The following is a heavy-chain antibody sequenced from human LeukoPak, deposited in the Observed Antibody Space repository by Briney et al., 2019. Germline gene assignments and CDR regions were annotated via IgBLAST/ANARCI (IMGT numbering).Heavy chain of an antibody. CDR2: ISSSSSSI. D-gene: IGHD2-2*01. J-gene: IGHJ4*02. CDR3: ASHCSSTSCKDDY. V-gene: IGHV3-21*01. CDR1: GFTFSSYS. Sequence: GGSLRLSCAASGFTFSSYSMNWVRQAPGKGLEWVSSISSSSSSIYYADSVKGRFTISRDNAKNSLYLQMNSLRAEDTAVYYCASHCSSTSCKDDYWGQGTLVTVSS.